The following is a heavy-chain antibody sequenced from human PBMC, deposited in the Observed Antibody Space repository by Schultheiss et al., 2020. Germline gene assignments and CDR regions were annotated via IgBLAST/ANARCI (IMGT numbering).Heavy chain of an antibody. CDR2: IYHSGST. V-gene: IGHV4-30-2*01. J-gene: IGHJ4*02. CDR3: ARGISYYSFDY. Sequence: SETLSLTCSVFGDSISSSSYSWSWIRQPPGKGLEWIGYIYHSGSTYYNPSLKSRVTISVDRSKNQFSLKLSSVTAADTAVYYCARGISYYSFDYWGQGTLVTVAS. D-gene: IGHD1-26*01. CDR1: GDSISSSSYS.